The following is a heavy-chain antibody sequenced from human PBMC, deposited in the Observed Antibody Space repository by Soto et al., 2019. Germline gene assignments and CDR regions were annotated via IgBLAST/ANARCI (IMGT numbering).Heavy chain of an antibody. CDR2: ISPYTGNT. D-gene: IGHD3-16*01. CDR3: VMEDNYVTPTPEDV. V-gene: IGHV1-18*01. J-gene: IGHJ6*04. Sequence: QVQLVQSGDEVKKPGASVKVSCKASGYIFVNYGIAWVRQAPGQGLEWMGWISPYTGNTHSESTVHGRLTMTTDTSTSTAYMEMGCMTSDDTAVYYCVMEDNYVTPTPEDVWGEGITVSVSS. CDR1: GYIFVNYG.